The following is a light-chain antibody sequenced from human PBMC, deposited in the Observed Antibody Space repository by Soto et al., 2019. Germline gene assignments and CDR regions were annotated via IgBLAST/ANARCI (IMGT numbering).Light chain of an antibody. V-gene: IGKV3-20*01. J-gene: IGKJ2*01. CDR2: GAS. CDR1: QSVSSSY. CDR3: QQYGSSPPYT. Sequence: EIVMTQSPATLSVSPGERATLSCRASQSVSSSYLAWYQQKPGQAPRLLIYGASSRATGIPDRFSGSGSGTDFTLTISRLEPEDFAVYYCQQYGSSPPYTFGQGTKLDIK.